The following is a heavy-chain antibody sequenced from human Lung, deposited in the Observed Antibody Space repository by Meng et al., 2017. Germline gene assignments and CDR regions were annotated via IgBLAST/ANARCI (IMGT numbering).Heavy chain of an antibody. CDR1: GGSLSSGGYY. J-gene: IGHJ5*01. CDR3: ARGSYYGSGTNWFDS. V-gene: IGHV4-31*01. Sequence: SETLSLTCTVSGGSLSSGGYYWSWIRQHPGKGLEYIGYIYYSGSTYSNPSLKSLVTISVDTSKNQFSLKLSSVTAADTAVYYCARGSYYGSGTNWFDSWGQGTLVTVSS. D-gene: IGHD3-10*01. CDR2: IYYSGST.